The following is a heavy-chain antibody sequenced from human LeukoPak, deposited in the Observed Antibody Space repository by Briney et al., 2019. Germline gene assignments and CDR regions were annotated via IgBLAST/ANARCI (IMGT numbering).Heavy chain of an antibody. CDR3: AKDTGSANWGRFDC. D-gene: IGHD7-27*01. CDR2: ISWNSGSI. V-gene: IGHV3-9*01. J-gene: IGHJ4*02. Sequence: PGGSLRLSCVASGFSFDDYAMYWVRRGPGKGLEWVSSISWNSGSIGYADSVKGRFTISRDNAKNSLYLQMNSLRAEDTALYYCAKDTGSANWGRFDCWGQGTLVTVSS. CDR1: GFSFDDYA.